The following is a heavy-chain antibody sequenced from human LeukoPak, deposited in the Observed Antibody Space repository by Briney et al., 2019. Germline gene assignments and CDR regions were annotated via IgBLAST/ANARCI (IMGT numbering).Heavy chain of an antibody. J-gene: IGHJ4*02. Sequence: ASVKVSCKASGYAFTSYGISWVRQAPGQGLEWMGWISAYNGNTNYAQKLQGRVTMTTDTSTSTAYMELRSLRSDDTAVYYCALSYDFWSGLTYWGQGTLVTVSS. D-gene: IGHD3-3*01. CDR2: ISAYNGNT. CDR1: GYAFTSYG. CDR3: ALSYDFWSGLTY. V-gene: IGHV1-18*01.